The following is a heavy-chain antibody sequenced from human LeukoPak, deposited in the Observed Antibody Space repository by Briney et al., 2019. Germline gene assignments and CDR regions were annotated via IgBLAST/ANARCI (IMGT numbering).Heavy chain of an antibody. CDR3: VRTRRGYRFPVLEWFDP. Sequence: SETLSLTCTVSGDSISSYYWSWIRQPPGKGLEWIGYIYYSGSTHYNPSLKSRVTISVNTSKNQFSLKLTSVTAADTAVYYCVRTRRGYRFPVLEWFDPWGQGTLVTVSS. J-gene: IGHJ5*02. D-gene: IGHD5-18*01. V-gene: IGHV4-59*08. CDR2: IYYSGST. CDR1: GDSISSYY.